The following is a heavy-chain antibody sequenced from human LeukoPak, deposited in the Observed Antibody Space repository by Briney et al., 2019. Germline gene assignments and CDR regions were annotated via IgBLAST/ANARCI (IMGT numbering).Heavy chain of an antibody. CDR3: ASNLGFWSGLTHWAFDI. V-gene: IGHV3-21*05. CDR1: GFTFSSYS. D-gene: IGHD3-3*01. J-gene: IGHJ3*02. Sequence: PGGSLRLSCAASGFTFSSYSMNWVRQAPGKGLEWVSYISSSSSYIYYADSVKGRFTISRDNAKNSLYLQMNSLRAEDTAVYYCASNLGFWSGLTHWAFDIWGQGTMVTVSS. CDR2: ISSSSSYI.